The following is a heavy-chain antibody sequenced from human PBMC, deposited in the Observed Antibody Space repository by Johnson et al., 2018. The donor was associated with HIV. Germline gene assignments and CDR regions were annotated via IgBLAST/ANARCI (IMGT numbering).Heavy chain of an antibody. CDR2: ISYDGSNK. D-gene: IGHD1-1*01. Sequence: QVQLVESGGGVVQPGRSLRLSCAASGFTFSSYAMHWVRQAPGKGLEWVAVISYDGSNKYYADSVKGLFIISRDDSKDTLHLNMNRLRPEDTAVYFCAREGNWNPTYGFDVWGQGTIATVSS. J-gene: IGHJ3*01. V-gene: IGHV3-30-3*01. CDR3: AREGNWNPTYGFDV. CDR1: GFTFSSYA.